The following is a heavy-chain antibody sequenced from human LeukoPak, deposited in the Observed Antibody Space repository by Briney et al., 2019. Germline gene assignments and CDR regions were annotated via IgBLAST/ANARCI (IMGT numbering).Heavy chain of an antibody. Sequence: GGSLRLSCAASGFTFSSYEMNWVRQAPGKGLEWISYISSSGSTIHYADSVKGRFTISRDNAKNSLYLQMNSLRAEDTAVYYCGRDLPPYYYDSSGYYDAFDIWGQGTMVTVSS. CDR3: GRDLPPYYYDSSGYYDAFDI. CDR2: ISSSGSTI. V-gene: IGHV3-48*03. CDR1: GFTFSSYE. J-gene: IGHJ3*02. D-gene: IGHD3-22*01.